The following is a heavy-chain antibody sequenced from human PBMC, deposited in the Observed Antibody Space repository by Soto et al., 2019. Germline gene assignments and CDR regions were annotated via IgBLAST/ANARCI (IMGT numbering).Heavy chain of an antibody. Sequence: ASVKVSCKTSGYIFTNYYIHWVRQAPGQGLEWMGWISAYNGNTNYAQKLQGRVTMTTDTSTSTAYMELRSLRSDDTAVYYCARRWGGSGSSDWFDPWGQGTLVTVSS. D-gene: IGHD3-10*01. CDR1: GYIFTNYY. J-gene: IGHJ5*02. CDR2: ISAYNGNT. CDR3: ARRWGGSGSSDWFDP. V-gene: IGHV1-18*04.